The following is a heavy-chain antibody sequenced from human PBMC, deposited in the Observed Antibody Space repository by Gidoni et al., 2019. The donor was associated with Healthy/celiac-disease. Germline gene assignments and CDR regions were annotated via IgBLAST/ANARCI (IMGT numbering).Heavy chain of an antibody. CDR2: IYYSGST. V-gene: IGHV4-30-4*01. D-gene: IGHD1-26*01. CDR3: ARVLGSQGVGATHFDY. Sequence: QVQLQESGPGLVKPSQTLSLTCTVSGGSISSGDYYWSWIRQPPGKGLEWIGYIYYSGSTYYNPSLKSRVTISVDTSKNQFSLKLSSVTAADTAVYYCARVLGSQGVGATHFDYWGQGTLVTVSS. J-gene: IGHJ4*02. CDR1: GGSISSGDYY.